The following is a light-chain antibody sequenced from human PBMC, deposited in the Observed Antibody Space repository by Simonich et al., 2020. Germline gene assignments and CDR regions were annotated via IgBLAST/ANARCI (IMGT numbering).Light chain of an antibody. V-gene: IGKV1-5*03. Sequence: DIQMTPSPSTLSASVGNRVTITCRASQSISSWLAWYQQKPVKAPKLLIYKASSLESGVPSRFSGRGSGTEFTLTISSLQPEDFATYYCLQHNSYPYTFGQGTKLEIK. CDR3: LQHNSYPYT. J-gene: IGKJ2*01. CDR2: KAS. CDR1: QSISSW.